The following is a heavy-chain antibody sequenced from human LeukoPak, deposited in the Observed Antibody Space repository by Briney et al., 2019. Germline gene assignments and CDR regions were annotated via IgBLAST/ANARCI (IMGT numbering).Heavy chain of an antibody. Sequence: PSETLSLTCTVSGGSISSGDYYWSWIRQPPGKGLEWIGYIYYSGSTYYNPSLKSRVTISVDTSKNQFSLKLSSVTAADTAVYYCARGRYYYDSSGYLNYWGQGTLVTVSS. CDR1: GGSISSGDYY. J-gene: IGHJ4*02. CDR3: ARGRYYYDSSGYLNY. CDR2: IYYSGST. V-gene: IGHV4-30-4*01. D-gene: IGHD3-22*01.